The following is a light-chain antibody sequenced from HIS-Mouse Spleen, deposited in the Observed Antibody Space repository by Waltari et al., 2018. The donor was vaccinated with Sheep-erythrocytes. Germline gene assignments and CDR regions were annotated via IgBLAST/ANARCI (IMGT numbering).Light chain of an antibody. V-gene: IGLV2-23*01. CDR3: CSYAGSSTPWV. J-gene: IGLJ3*02. CDR2: EGS. Sequence: QSALTQPASVSGSPGQSITIPCNGTRIDVGSYNLSSWYQQHPGKAPKLMIYEGSKRPSGVSNRFSGSKSGNTASLTISGLQAEDEADYYCCSYAGSSTPWVFGGGTKLTVL. CDR1: RIDVGSYNL.